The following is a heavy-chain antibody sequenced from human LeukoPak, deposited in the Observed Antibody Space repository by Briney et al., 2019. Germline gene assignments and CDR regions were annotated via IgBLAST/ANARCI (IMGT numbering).Heavy chain of an antibody. CDR2: ISASGGSA. CDR1: GFIFNSCA. Sequence: QPGGSLRLSCAASGFIFNSCAMSWVRQAPGKGLEWVSSISASGGSAYHADSVKGRFTISRDNSKTTLHLQMNSLRADDTALYYCAKGALAAAGSGFSDWSRGTLVTVSS. CDR3: AKGALAAAGSGFSD. J-gene: IGHJ1*01. V-gene: IGHV3-23*01. D-gene: IGHD6-13*01.